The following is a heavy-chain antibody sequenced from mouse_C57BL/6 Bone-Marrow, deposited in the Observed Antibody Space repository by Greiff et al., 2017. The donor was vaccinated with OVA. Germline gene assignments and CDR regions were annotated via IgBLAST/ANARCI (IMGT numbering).Heavy chain of an antibody. CDR3: VRGPYSKAFAY. V-gene: IGHV10-3*01. Sequence: EVKLMESGGGLVQPKGSLKLSCAASGFTFNTYAMHWVRQAPGRGLEWVARIRSKRSNYATYYADSVKDRFTISRDDSQSMLYLQMNDLKTEDTAMYYCVRGPYSKAFAYWGQGTLVTVSA. D-gene: IGHD2-5*01. CDR2: IRSKRSNYAT. J-gene: IGHJ3*01. CDR1: GFTFNTYA.